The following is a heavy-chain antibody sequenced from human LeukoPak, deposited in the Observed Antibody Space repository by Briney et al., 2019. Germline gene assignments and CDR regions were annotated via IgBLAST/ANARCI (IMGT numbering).Heavy chain of an antibody. CDR2: ISSSGSTI. CDR3: ARGYYYGSGSPADN. D-gene: IGHD3-10*01. V-gene: IGHV3-11*01. CDR1: GFTFSDYY. J-gene: IGHJ4*02. Sequence: PGGSLRLSCAASGFTFSDYYMSWIRQAPGKGLEWVSYISSSGSTIYYADSVKGRFTISRDNAKNSLYLQMNRLRSDDTAVYYCARGYYYGSGSPADNWGQGTLVTVSS.